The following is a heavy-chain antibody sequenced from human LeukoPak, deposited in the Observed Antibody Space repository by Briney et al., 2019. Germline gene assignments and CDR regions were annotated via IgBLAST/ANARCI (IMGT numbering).Heavy chain of an antibody. CDR1: GGSFSGYY. CDR2: VNHGGGA. J-gene: IGHJ2*01. CDR3: ARANAVTTVLFDL. D-gene: IGHD4-17*01. V-gene: IGHV4-34*01. Sequence: SEPLSLTCAVHGGSFSGYYWSWIRQPPGKGLEWLGEVNHGGGANYNPSLKSRVTMSVDTSKNHFSLELSSVTAADTAIYYCARANAVTTVLFDLWGRGTLVTVSS.